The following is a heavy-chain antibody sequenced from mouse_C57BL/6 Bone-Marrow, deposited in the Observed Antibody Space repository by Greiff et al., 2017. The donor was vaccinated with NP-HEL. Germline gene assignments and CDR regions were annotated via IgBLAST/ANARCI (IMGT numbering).Heavy chain of an antibody. V-gene: IGHV5-12*01. CDR1: GFTFSDYY. CDR2: ISNGGGST. CDR3: ARHAGNYVGYAMDY. D-gene: IGHD2-1*01. J-gene: IGHJ4*01. Sequence: EVKLVESGGGLVQPGGSLKLSCAASGFTFSDYYMYWVRQTPEKRLEWVAYISNGGGSTYYPDTVKGRFTISRDNAKNTLYLQMSRLKSEDTAMYYCARHAGNYVGYAMDYWGQGTSVTVSS.